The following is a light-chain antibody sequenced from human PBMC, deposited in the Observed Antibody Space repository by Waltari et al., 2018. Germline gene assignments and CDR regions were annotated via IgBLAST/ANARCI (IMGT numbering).Light chain of an antibody. J-gene: IGKJ1*01. CDR3: QQYGSSSWT. CDR1: QSVSSNY. Sequence: EVVLTQSPGTLSLSPGERATLSCRASQSVSSNYLAWYQQQLGQAPRLLMYGASSRATGIPDRFSGSGSGTDFTLTISRLEPEDFAVYYCQQYGSSSWTFGQGTKVEIK. CDR2: GAS. V-gene: IGKV3-20*01.